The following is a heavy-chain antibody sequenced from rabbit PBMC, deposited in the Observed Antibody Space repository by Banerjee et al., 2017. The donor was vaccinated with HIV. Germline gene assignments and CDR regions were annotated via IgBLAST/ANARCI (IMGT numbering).Heavy chain of an antibody. CDR3: ARDDAGVVGYDWDL. V-gene: IGHV1S45*01. CDR2: IYAGSSGST. D-gene: IGHD4-2*01. J-gene: IGHJ3*01. Sequence: QEQLEESGGDLVKPEGSLTLTCTASGFSFNNKYVMCWVRQAPGKGLEWIACIYAGSSGSTQYANWAKGRFTISKISSTTVTLQMTSLTAADTATYFCARDDAGVVGYDWDLWGQGTLVTVS. CDR1: GFSFNNKYV.